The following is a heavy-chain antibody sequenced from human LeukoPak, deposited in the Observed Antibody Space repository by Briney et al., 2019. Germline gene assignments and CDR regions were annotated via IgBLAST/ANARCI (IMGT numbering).Heavy chain of an antibody. V-gene: IGHV3-30*02. CDR2: IRYDGSNK. J-gene: IGHJ5*02. CDR1: GFTFSSYG. CDR3: AKVLGPMYGISFTNWFDP. Sequence: QPGGSLRLSCAASGFTFSSYGMHWVRQAPGKGLEWVAFIRYDGSNKYYADSVKGRFTISRDNSKNTLYLQMNSLRAEDTAVYYCAKVLGPMYGISFTNWFDPWGQGTLVTVSS. D-gene: IGHD6-13*01.